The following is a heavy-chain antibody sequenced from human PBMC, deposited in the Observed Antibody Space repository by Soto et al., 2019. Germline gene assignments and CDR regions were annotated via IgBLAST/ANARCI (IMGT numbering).Heavy chain of an antibody. CDR1: GGTFGSYA. J-gene: IGHJ4*02. Sequence: GASVKVSCKASGGTFGSYAISWVRQAPGQGLEWMGGIIPIFGTANYAQKFQGRVTITADESTSTAYMELSSLRSEDTAVYYCARDQAIVGATTGARYYFDYWGQGTLVTVSS. CDR3: ARDQAIVGATTGARYYFDY. D-gene: IGHD1-26*01. V-gene: IGHV1-69*13. CDR2: IIPIFGTA.